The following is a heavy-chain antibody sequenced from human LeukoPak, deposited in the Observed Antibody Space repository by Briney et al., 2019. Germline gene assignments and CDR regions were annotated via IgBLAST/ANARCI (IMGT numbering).Heavy chain of an antibody. D-gene: IGHD4-11*01. V-gene: IGHV3-7*05. CDR3: ARDQNSNYGNWFDP. J-gene: IGHJ5*02. Sequence: GVSLRLSCAASGFTFSGYWMSWVRQAPGKGLEGVANIEQDGSEKYYMDSVKGRFTISRDNAKNSLYLQMNSLRAEATAVYYCARDQNSNYGNWFDPWGQGTLVTVSS. CDR2: IEQDGSEK. CDR1: GFTFSGYW.